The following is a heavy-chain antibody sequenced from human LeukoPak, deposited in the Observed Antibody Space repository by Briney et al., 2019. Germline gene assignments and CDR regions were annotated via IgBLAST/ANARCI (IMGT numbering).Heavy chain of an antibody. CDR2: ISSSSSYI. J-gene: IGHJ6*03. D-gene: IGHD2-15*01. CDR3: AKVPREYCSGGSCYLNYYYYYMDV. CDR1: GFTFSSYS. Sequence: GGSLRLSCAASGFTFSSYSINWVRQAPGKGLEWVSSISSSSSYIYYADSVKGRFTISRDNSKNTLYLQMNSLRAEDTAVYYCAKVPREYCSGGSCYLNYYYYYMDVWGKGTTVTVSS. V-gene: IGHV3-21*04.